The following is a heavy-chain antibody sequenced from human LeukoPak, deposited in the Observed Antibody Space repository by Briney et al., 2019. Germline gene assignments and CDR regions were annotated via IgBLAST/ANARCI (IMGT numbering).Heavy chain of an antibody. V-gene: IGHV3-48*01. J-gene: IGHJ4*02. CDR2: INYHSQPT. Sequence: GGSLRLSCTASGFTFSTFHMHWVRQAPGKGLEWVSYINYHSQPTYYADSVKGRFTISRDNAKNTLYLQMNSLRAEDTAVYYCARDNFEGNTYYFDYWGQGTLVTVSS. D-gene: IGHD1-20*01. CDR3: ARDNFEGNTYYFDY. CDR1: GFTFSTFH.